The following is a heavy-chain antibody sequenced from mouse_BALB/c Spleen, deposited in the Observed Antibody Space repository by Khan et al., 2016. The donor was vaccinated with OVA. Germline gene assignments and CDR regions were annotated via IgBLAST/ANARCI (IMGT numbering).Heavy chain of an antibody. CDR1: GFSIKDTF. CDR3: VSSRYYGSTYAFAY. D-gene: IGHD1-1*01. Sequence: VQLKQSGAELVKPGASVKLSCTASGFSIKDTFMHWVKQRPEQGLEWIGRIDPANGNTKYDPKFQGKATITTDTSSNTAYLQLSSLTSEDTAVYYCVSSRYYGSTYAFAYWGQGTLVTVSA. V-gene: IGHV14-3*02. J-gene: IGHJ3*01. CDR2: IDPANGNT.